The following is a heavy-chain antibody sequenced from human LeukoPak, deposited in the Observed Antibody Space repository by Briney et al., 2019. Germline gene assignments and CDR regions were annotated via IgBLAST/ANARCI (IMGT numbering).Heavy chain of an antibody. V-gene: IGHV3-72*01. CDR1: GFIFSDHY. Sequence: PGGSLRLSCAASGFIFSDHYMDWVRQAPGKGLEWVARTRNKPNGYTTEYAASVKGRFTISRDASKDSLYLQMNSLKTEDTAVYYCARTSRQCYFDYWGQGTLVTVSS. CDR3: ARTSRQCYFDY. CDR2: TRNKPNGYTT. J-gene: IGHJ4*02.